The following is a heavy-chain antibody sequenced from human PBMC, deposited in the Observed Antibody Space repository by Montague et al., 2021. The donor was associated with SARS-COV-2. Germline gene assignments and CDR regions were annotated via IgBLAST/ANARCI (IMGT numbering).Heavy chain of an antibody. J-gene: IGHJ4*02. V-gene: IGHV4-34*01. CDR2: ITHSGST. D-gene: IGHD6-13*01. CDR3: ARGRYSSSWYGTKYYFDY. Sequence: SEILSLTCAVYGGSFSGYYWSWIRQPPGKGLEWIGEITHSGSTNYNPSLKSRVTISLDTSTNQFSLKLSSVTAADTAVYYCARGRYSSSWYGTKYYFDYWGQGTLVTVSS. CDR1: GGSFSGYY.